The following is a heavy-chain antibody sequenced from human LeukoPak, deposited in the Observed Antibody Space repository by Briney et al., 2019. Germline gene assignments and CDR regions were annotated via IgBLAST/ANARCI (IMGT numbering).Heavy chain of an antibody. Sequence: ASVKVSCKASGYTFTGYYMHWVRQAPGQGLEWMGWINPNSGGTNYAQKFQGRVTMTRDTSISTAYMELSRLRSDDTAVYYCARALGSCSGGSCRRGARYCFDPWGQGTLVNVSS. J-gene: IGHJ5*02. CDR2: INPNSGGT. V-gene: IGHV1-2*02. CDR1: GYTFTGYY. D-gene: IGHD2-15*01. CDR3: ARALGSCSGGSCRRGARYCFDP.